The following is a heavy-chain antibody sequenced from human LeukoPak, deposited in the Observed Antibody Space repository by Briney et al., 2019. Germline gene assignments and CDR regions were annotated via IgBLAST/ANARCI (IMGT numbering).Heavy chain of an antibody. CDR2: ISAYNGNT. CDR1: GYTFTSYG. CDR3: AGSSTGAKGSGYQLLWNY. J-gene: IGHJ4*02. Sequence: ASVKVSCKASGYTFTSYGISWVRQAPGQGLEWMGWISAYNGNTNYAQKLQGRVTMTTDTSTSTAYMELRSLRSDDTAVYYCAGSSTGAKGSGYQLLWNYWGQGTLVTVSS. V-gene: IGHV1-18*01. D-gene: IGHD2-2*01.